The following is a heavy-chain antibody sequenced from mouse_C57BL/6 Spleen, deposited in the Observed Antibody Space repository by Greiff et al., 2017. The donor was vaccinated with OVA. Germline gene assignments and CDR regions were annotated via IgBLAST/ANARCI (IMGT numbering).Heavy chain of an antibody. CDR1: GFTFSDYY. D-gene: IGHD2-3*01. J-gene: IGHJ1*03. Sequence: EVQLVESEGGLVQPGSSLKLSCTASGFTFSDYYMAWVRQVPEKGLEWVANINYDGSSTYYLDSLKSRFIISRDNAKNILYLQMSSLKSEDTATYYCARDTYDGYYVNWYFDVWGTGTTVTVSS. CDR3: ARDTYDGYYVNWYFDV. V-gene: IGHV5-16*01. CDR2: INYDGSST.